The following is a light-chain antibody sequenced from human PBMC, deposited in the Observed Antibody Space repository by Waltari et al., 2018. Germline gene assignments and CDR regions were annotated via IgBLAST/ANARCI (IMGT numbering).Light chain of an antibody. CDR3: LQHYNYPRT. J-gene: IGKJ2*01. CDR1: QGIRND. Sequence: AIQMTQSPSSLSASVGDSVTITCRASQGIRNDLGWYQQKPGQAPKLLIYGASSLQSGVPSRFSGSGSGTDFTLTISSLQPEDFATYYCLQHYNYPRTFGQGTKLEI. CDR2: GAS. V-gene: IGKV1-6*01.